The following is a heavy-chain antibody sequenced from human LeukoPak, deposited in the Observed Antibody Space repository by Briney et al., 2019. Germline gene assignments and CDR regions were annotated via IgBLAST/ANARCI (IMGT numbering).Heavy chain of an antibody. CDR1: GGSISSSSYY. CDR2: IYYSGST. D-gene: IGHD5-18*01. J-gene: IGHJ5*02. CDR3: ARGVVDTAMVSDWGNWFDP. V-gene: IGHV4-39*07. Sequence: SETLSLTCTVSGGSISSSSYYWGWIRQPPGKGLEWIGSIYYSGSTYYNPSLKSRVTISVDTSKNQFSLKLSSVTAADTAVYYCARGVVDTAMVSDWGNWFDPWGQGTLVTVSS.